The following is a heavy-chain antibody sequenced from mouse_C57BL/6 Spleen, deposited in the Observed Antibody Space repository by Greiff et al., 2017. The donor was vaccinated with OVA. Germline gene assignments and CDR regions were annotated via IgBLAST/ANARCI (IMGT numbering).Heavy chain of an antibody. CDR1: GYTFTDYY. D-gene: IGHD2-4*01. Sequence: EVQLQQSGPELVKPGASVKISCKASGYTFTDYYMNWVKQSHGKSLEWIGDINPNNGGTSYNQKFKGKATLTVDKSSSTAYMELRSLTSEDSAVYYCARWDYEDAVWGQGTLVTVSA. V-gene: IGHV1-26*01. J-gene: IGHJ3*01. CDR3: ARWDYEDAV. CDR2: INPNNGGT.